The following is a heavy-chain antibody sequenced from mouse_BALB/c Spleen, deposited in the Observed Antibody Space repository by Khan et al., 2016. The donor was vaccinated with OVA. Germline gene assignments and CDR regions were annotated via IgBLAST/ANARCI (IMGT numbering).Heavy chain of an antibody. D-gene: IGHD2-1*01. CDR2: INPHIGET. V-gene: IGHV1-20*02. CDR1: GYSFTGYF. J-gene: IGHJ2*01. Sequence: EVQLQESGPELVRPGASVKISCKASGYSFTGYFMNWVMQSHGKSLEWIGRINPHIGETFYNQRFKDKATLTVDESSSTAHMELRSLASEDSAVDYCTRIYRRDFDYWGQGTTLTV. CDR3: TRIYRRDFDY.